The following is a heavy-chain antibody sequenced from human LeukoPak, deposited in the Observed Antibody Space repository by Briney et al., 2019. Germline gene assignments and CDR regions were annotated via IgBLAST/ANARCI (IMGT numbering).Heavy chain of an antibody. CDR2: IYPGDSDT. V-gene: IGHV5-51*01. D-gene: IGHD2-21*02. Sequence: GESLKISCKGSGYSFTSYWIGWVRQMPGKGLEWMGIIYPGDSDTRYSPSFQGQVTISADKSIRTAYLQWSSLKASDTAMYYCARLGGGDSYDYYYYYGMDVWGQGTTVTVSS. J-gene: IGHJ6*02. CDR1: GYSFTSYW. CDR3: ARLGGGDSYDYYYYYGMDV.